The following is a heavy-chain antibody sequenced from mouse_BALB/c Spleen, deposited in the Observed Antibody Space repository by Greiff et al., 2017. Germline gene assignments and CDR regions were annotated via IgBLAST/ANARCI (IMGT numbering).Heavy chain of an antibody. D-gene: IGHD1-1*01. CDR1: GYSITSGYY. CDR2: ISYDGSN. V-gene: IGHV3-6*02. J-gene: IGHJ4*01. CDR3: ALYGSSLYYAMDY. Sequence: DVKLQESGPGLVKPSQSLSLTCSVTGYSITSGYYWNWIRQFPGNKLEWMGYISYDGSNNYNPSLKNRISITRDTSKNQFFLKLNSVTTEDTATYYCALYGSSLYYAMDYWGQGTSVTVSS.